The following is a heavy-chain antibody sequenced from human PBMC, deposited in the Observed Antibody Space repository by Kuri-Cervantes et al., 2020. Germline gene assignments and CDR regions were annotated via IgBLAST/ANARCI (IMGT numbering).Heavy chain of an antibody. V-gene: IGHV3-23*01. Sequence: GESLKISCAASGFTFSDYEMDWVRQAPGKGLEWVSAISGSGGSTYYADSVKGRFTISRDNSKNTLYLQMNSLRAEDTAVYYCAKDLYYYGSGSYYGYWGQGTLVTVSS. CDR1: GFTFSDYE. CDR3: AKDLYYYGSGSYYGY. CDR2: ISGSGGST. J-gene: IGHJ4*02. D-gene: IGHD3-10*01.